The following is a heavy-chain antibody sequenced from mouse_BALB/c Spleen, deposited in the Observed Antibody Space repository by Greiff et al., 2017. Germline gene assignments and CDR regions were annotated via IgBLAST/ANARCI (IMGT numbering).Heavy chain of an antibody. V-gene: IGHV5-12-1*01. CDR3: ARHGPSNFYYAMDY. D-gene: IGHD4-1*01. Sequence: EVKLVESGGGLVKPGGSLKLSCAASGFSFSSYDMSWVRQTPEKRLEWVAYISSGGGSTYYPDTVKGRFTISRDNAKNTLYLQMSSLKSEDTAMYYCARHGPSNFYYAMDYWGQGTSVTVAS. CDR1: GFSFSSYD. CDR2: ISSGGGST. J-gene: IGHJ4*01.